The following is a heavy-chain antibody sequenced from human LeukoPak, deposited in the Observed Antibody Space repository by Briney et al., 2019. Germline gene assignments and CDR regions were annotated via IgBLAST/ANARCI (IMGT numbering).Heavy chain of an antibody. Sequence: PGGPLRLSCAVSGITVSKYWMPWVRQVPGKGLVWVSRIHSDGSTTDYADSVKGRFTITRDSAKNTLYLEMNSLRAEDTAVYYCARKGYDYGDSQYFDYWGQGTLVTVSS. CDR2: IHSDGSTT. J-gene: IGHJ4*02. CDR1: GITVSKYW. CDR3: ARKGYDYGDSQYFDY. D-gene: IGHD4-17*01. V-gene: IGHV3-74*01.